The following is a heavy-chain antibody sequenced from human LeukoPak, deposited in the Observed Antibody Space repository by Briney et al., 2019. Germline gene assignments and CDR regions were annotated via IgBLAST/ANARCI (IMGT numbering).Heavy chain of an antibody. CDR2: INPNSGGT. V-gene: IGHV1-2*02. D-gene: IGHD6-6*01. CDR1: GYTFTDYY. CDR3: ARARWQLVPYFDS. Sequence: GASVKVSCKASGYTFTDYYMHWVRQVPGQGLEWMGWINPNSGGTNFAQKFQGRVAMTRDTSISTAYLELGSLRSDDTAVYFCARARWQLVPYFDSWGQGTLVTVSS. J-gene: IGHJ4*02.